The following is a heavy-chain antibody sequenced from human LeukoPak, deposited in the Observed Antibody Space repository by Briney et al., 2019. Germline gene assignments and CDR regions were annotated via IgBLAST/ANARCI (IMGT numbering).Heavy chain of an antibody. D-gene: IGHD3-3*01. J-gene: IGHJ4*02. CDR1: GFTFISYI. Sequence: GGSLRLSCAASGFTFISYIINWVPQAPGKGLEGVSSISSSSRYIYYAYSVKGRFTISRDTAKKSLYLQMNTLRPQDPRLFYCSRGSYDFWSGYYSDYWGQGTLVTVSS. CDR3: SRGSYDFWSGYYSDY. V-gene: IGHV3-21*04. CDR2: ISSSSRYI.